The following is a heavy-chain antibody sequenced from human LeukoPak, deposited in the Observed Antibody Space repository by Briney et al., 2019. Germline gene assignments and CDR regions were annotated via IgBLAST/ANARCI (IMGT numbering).Heavy chain of an antibody. CDR3: ASQRGGRIRLWSSTYYYYMDV. J-gene: IGHJ6*03. Sequence: GASVKVSCKASGGTFSSYAISWVRQAPGQGLEWMGGIIPIFGTANYAQKFQGRVTITADKSTSTAYKELSSLRSEDTAVYYCASQRGGRIRLWSSTYYYYMDVWGKGTTVTVSS. CDR1: GGTFSSYA. CDR2: IIPIFGTA. D-gene: IGHD5-18*01. V-gene: IGHV1-69*06.